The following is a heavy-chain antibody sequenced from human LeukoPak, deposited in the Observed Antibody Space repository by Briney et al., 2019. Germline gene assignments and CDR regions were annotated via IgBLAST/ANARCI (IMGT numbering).Heavy chain of an antibody. CDR1: GGSISSSSYY. D-gene: IGHD1-1*01. Sequence: SETLSLTCTVSGGSISSSSYYWGWIRQSPGKGLEWIGSMYYSGNTYYNPSLKSRVTISVDTSKNQFSLKLSSVTAADTAVYYCARDRGTWNDDGFDYWGQGTLVTVSS. V-gene: IGHV4-39*07. CDR2: MYYSGNT. CDR3: ARDRGTWNDDGFDY. J-gene: IGHJ4*02.